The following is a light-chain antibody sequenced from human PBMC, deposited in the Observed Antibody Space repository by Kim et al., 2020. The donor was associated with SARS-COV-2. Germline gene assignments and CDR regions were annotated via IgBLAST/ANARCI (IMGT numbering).Light chain of an antibody. CDR3: QQYGNSIT. V-gene: IGKV3-20*01. J-gene: IGKJ5*01. CDR2: GAS. CDR1: PSVSSSN. Sequence: LSPGERATLACRARPSVSSSNFAWYQQRPGQAPRLLIYGASTRATGIPDRFSGSGSGTDFTLTISRMEPEDFAVYYCQQYGNSITFGQGTRVEIK.